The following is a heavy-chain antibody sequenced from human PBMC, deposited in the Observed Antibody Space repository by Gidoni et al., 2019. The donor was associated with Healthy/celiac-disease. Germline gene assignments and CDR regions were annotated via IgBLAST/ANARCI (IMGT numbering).Heavy chain of an antibody. J-gene: IGHJ6*02. Sequence: QITLKESGPTLVKPTQTLPLTCTFSGFSLSTSGVGVGLIRQHPGKALEWLALIYWEDDKRYSPSLKSRRNITKDTAKNQVVITMTNMDPVDTATYYCAHRSTMVQESGMDVWGQGTTVTVSS. CDR3: AHRSTMVQESGMDV. D-gene: IGHD3-10*01. V-gene: IGHV2-5*02. CDR1: GFSLSTSGVG. CDR2: IYWEDDK.